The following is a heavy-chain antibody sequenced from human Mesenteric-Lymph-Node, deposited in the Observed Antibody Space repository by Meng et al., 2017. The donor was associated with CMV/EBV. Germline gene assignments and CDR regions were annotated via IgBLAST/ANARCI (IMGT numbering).Heavy chain of an antibody. CDR2: INGGGTTI. D-gene: IGHD3-16*01. Sequence: GESLKISCAASGFTVSSNHMNWVRQAPGKGLEWVSYINGGGTTIYYADSVRGRFTISRDNANNSLYLQMNSLRVEDTAVYYCARYPEPALGDYFDYWGQGTPVTVSS. J-gene: IGHJ4*02. V-gene: IGHV3-48*03. CDR1: GFTVSSNH. CDR3: ARYPEPALGDYFDY.